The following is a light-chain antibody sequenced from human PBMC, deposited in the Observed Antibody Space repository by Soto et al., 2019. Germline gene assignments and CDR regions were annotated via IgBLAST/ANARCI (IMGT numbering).Light chain of an antibody. J-gene: IGKJ3*01. Sequence: DIQMTQSPSSLSASVGDRVTITCRASQDISSFLAWYQHRPGKLPKLLIYLASTLQSGAPSRFSGSGSGTDFTLTISSLQPEDVATYYCQKYNSAPQTFGPGTKVDIK. CDR2: LAS. V-gene: IGKV1-27*01. CDR1: QDISSF. CDR3: QKYNSAPQT.